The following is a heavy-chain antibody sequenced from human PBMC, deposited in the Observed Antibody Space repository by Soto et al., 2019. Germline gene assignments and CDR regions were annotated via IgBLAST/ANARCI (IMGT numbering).Heavy chain of an antibody. CDR1: GFTFSSYA. Sequence: GGSLRLSCAASGFTFSSYAMHWVRQAPGKGLEWVAVISYDGSNKYYADSVKGRFTISRDNSKNTLYLQMNSLRAEDTAVYYCARGPQGAAAGTSWGSYWGQGTLVTVSS. J-gene: IGHJ4*02. CDR3: ARGPQGAAAGTSWGSY. V-gene: IGHV3-30-3*01. CDR2: ISYDGSNK. D-gene: IGHD6-13*01.